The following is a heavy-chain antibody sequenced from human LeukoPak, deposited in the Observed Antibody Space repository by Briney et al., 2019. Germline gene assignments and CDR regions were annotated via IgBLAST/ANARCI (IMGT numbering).Heavy chain of an antibody. CDR2: INPNSGGT. V-gene: IGHV1-2*02. Sequence: ASVKVSCKASGYTFTGYCMHWVRQAPGQGLERMGWINPNSGGTNYAQKFQGRVTMTRDTSISTAYMELSRLRSDDTAVYYCARAYSSSWYGYYYYMDVWGRGTRVTVSS. D-gene: IGHD6-13*01. CDR1: GYTFTGYC. J-gene: IGHJ6*03. CDR3: ARAYSSSWYGYYYYMDV.